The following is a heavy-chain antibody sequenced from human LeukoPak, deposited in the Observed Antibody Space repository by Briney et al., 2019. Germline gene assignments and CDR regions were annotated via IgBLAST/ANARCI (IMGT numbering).Heavy chain of an antibody. CDR3: ARRRGSGTKYYFDY. Sequence: ASVKVSCKASGYTFTSYGISWERQAPGQGLEWMGWISAYNGNTNYAQKLQGRVTMTTDTSTSTAYMELRSLRSDDTAVYYCARRRGSGTKYYFDYWGQGTLVTVSS. D-gene: IGHD3-10*01. CDR1: GYTFTSYG. J-gene: IGHJ4*02. V-gene: IGHV1-18*01. CDR2: ISAYNGNT.